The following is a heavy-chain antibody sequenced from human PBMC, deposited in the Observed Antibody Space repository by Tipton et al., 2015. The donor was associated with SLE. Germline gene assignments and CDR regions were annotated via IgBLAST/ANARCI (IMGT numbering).Heavy chain of an antibody. CDR3: ARDNGYDGLSW. J-gene: IGHJ4*02. D-gene: IGHD3-3*01. CDR1: GFTFSSYW. V-gene: IGHV3-7*01. Sequence: GSLRLSCAASGFTFSSYWMSWVRQAPGKGLEWVANIKQDGNEKYYVDSVKGRFTVSRDNAKNSLYLQMNSLRAEDTAVYYCARDNGYDGLSWWGQGALVTVSS. CDR2: IKQDGNEK.